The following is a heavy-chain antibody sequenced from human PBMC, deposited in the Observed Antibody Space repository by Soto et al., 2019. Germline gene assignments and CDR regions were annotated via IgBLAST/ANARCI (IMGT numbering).Heavy chain of an antibody. D-gene: IGHD1-1*01. V-gene: IGHV3-15*07. Sequence: PGGSLRLSCAASGFTFSNAWMNWVRQAPGKGLEWVGRIKSKTDGGTTDYAAPVKGRFTISRDDSKNTLYLQMNSLKTEDTAVYYCTTSALERLGMGGFYYYYGMDVWGQGTTVTVSS. J-gene: IGHJ6*02. CDR3: TTSALERLGMGGFYYYYGMDV. CDR1: GFTFSNAW. CDR2: IKSKTDGGTT.